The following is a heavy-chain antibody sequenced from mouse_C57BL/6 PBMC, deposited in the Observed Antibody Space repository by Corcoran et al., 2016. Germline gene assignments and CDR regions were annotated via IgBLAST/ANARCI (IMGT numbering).Heavy chain of an antibody. CDR3: ARGGYGSSYYVDY. J-gene: IGHJ2*01. D-gene: IGHD1-1*01. Sequence: DVQLQESGPGLVKPSQSLSLTCSVTGYSITSGYYWNWIRQFPGNKLEWMGYISYDGSNNYNPSLKNRISITRDTSKNQFFLKLNSVTTEDTATYYCARGGYGSSYYVDYWGQGTTLTVSS. CDR1: GYSITSGYY. V-gene: IGHV3-6*01. CDR2: ISYDGSN.